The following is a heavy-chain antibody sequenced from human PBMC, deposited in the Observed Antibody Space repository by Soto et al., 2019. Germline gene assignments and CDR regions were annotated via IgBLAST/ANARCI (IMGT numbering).Heavy chain of an antibody. J-gene: IGHJ6*03. V-gene: IGHV4-31*03. CDR2: IYYSGST. D-gene: IGHD2-15*01. Sequence: PSETLSLTCTVSGGYISSGGYYWSWIRQHPGKGLEWIGYIYYSGSTYYNPSLKSRVTISVDTSKNQFSLKLSSVTAADTAVYYCARAPRCSGGSCYLYYYYMDVWGKGTTVTVSS. CDR3: ARAPRCSGGSCYLYYYYMDV. CDR1: GGYISSGGYY.